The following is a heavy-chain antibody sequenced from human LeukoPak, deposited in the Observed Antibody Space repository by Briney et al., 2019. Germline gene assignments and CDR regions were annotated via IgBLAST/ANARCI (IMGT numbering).Heavy chain of an antibody. V-gene: IGHV1-2*02. CDR2: INPNSGGT. CDR3: ARDILKRWYYLDY. J-gene: IGHJ4*02. Sequence: ASVKVSCKASGYTFTGYYMHWVRQAPGQGLEWMGWINPNSGGTNYAQKFQGRVTMTRDTSISTAYMELSRLRSDDTAVYYCARDILKRWYYLDYWGQGTLVTVSS. D-gene: IGHD4-23*01. CDR1: GYTFTGYY.